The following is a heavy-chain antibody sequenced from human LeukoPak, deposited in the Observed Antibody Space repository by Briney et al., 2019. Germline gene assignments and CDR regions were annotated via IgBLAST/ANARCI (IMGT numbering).Heavy chain of an antibody. CDR1: GGSISSYY. CDR3: ASKGYCSGGSCHRYGMDV. Sequence: ETLSLTCTVSGGSISSYYWSWIRQPPGKGLEWIGYIYYSGSTNYNPSLKSRVTILVDTSKNQFSLKLSSVTAADTAVYYCASKGYCSGGSCHRYGMDVWGQGTTVTVSS. D-gene: IGHD2-15*01. CDR2: IYYSGST. V-gene: IGHV4-59*01. J-gene: IGHJ6*02.